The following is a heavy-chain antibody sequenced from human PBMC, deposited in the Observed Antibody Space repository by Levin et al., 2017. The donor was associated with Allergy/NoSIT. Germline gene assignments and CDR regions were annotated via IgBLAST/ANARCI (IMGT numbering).Heavy chain of an antibody. V-gene: IGHV3-30-3*01. Sequence: GESLKISCAASGFTFSSYAMHWVRQAPGKGLEWVAVISYDGSNKYYADSVKGRFTISRDNSKNTLYLQMNSLRAEDTAVYYCARGHDLDAFDIWGQGTMVTISS. CDR2: ISYDGSNK. CDR3: ARGHDLDAFDI. CDR1: GFTFSSYA. J-gene: IGHJ3*02.